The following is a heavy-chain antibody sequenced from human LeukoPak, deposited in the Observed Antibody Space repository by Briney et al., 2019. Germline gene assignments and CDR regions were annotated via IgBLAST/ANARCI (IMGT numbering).Heavy chain of an antibody. CDR2: MNPNSGNT. V-gene: IGHV1-8*01. CDR3: ARDLSGILWFGELWGNWFDP. CDR1: GYTFTSYD. D-gene: IGHD3-10*01. Sequence: ASVKVSCKASGYTFTSYDINWVRQATGQGLEWMGWMNPNSGNTGYAQKFQGRVTMTRNTSISTAYMELSSLRSGDTAVYYCARDLSGILWFGELWGNWFDPWGQGTLVTVSS. J-gene: IGHJ5*02.